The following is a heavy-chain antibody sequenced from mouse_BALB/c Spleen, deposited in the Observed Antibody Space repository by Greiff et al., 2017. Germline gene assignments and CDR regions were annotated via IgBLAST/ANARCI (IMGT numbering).Heavy chain of an antibody. CDR1: GYTFTSYW. D-gene: IGHD2-1*01. Sequence: LQQPGSELVRPGASVKLSCKASGYTFTSYWMHWVKQRPGQGLEWIGNIYPGSGSTNYDEKFKSKATLTVDTSSSTAYMQLSSLTSEDTAVYYCARPSYGNYGYFDVWGAGTTVTVSS. CDR2: IYPGSGST. CDR3: ARPSYGNYGYFDV. J-gene: IGHJ1*01. V-gene: IGHV1S22*01.